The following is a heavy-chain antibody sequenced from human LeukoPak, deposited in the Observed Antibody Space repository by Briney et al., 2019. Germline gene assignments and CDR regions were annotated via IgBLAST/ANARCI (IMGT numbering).Heavy chain of an antibody. CDR3: AREYSRSVVAGSRPDL. Sequence: SETLSLTCSGSGGSISSSSYHWGWIRQSPERGLEWIGSMYYRGTTYENPSLKSRLTLSIDTSNNEFSLKLTSVTAADTAVYYCAREYSRSVVAGSRPDLWGQGLLVTVSS. CDR1: GGSISSSSYH. V-gene: IGHV4-39*02. J-gene: IGHJ4*02. D-gene: IGHD2-21*01. CDR2: MYYRGTT.